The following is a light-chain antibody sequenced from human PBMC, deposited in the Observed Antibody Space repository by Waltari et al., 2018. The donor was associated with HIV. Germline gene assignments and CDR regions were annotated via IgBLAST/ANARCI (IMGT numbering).Light chain of an antibody. CDR2: GDD. CDR3: AAWDDSLNGYV. Sequence: QSVLTQPPSASGTPGQRVTISFSGSSSNIARNSVNWYQQLPGPAPKLLIYGDDQRPSGVPDRFSGSKSGTSASLAISGPQSEDEAVYFCAAWDDSLNGYVFGAGTKVTVL. CDR1: SSNIARNS. V-gene: IGLV1-44*01. J-gene: IGLJ1*01.